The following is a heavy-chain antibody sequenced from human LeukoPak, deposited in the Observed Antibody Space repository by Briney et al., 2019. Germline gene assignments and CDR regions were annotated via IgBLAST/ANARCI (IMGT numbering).Heavy chain of an antibody. J-gene: IGHJ4*02. CDR3: ARLIGDRTIYDY. V-gene: IGHV3-7*01. D-gene: IGHD6-6*01. CDR1: GFTFRTYW. CDR2: INQGGSET. Sequence: TGGSLRLSCAASGFTFRTYWMSWVRQAPGMGLEWVASINQGGSETYYVESVKGRFTISRDNAMNSFFLQMNSLRAEDTAVYYCARLIGDRTIYDYWGQGTLVTVSS.